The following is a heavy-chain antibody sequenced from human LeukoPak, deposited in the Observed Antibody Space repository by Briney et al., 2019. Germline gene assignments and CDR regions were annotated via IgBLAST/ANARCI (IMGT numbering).Heavy chain of an antibody. D-gene: IGHD3-10*01. Sequence: GSSVKVSCKASGGTFSSYAIGWVRQAPGQGLEWMGRIIPIVGIANYAQKFQGRVTITADKSTSAAYMELSSLRSEDTAVCICARAANSWYGAFDYWGQGTLVTVSS. CDR2: IIPIVGIA. CDR1: GGTFSSYA. J-gene: IGHJ4*02. V-gene: IGHV1-69*04. CDR3: ARAANSWYGAFDY.